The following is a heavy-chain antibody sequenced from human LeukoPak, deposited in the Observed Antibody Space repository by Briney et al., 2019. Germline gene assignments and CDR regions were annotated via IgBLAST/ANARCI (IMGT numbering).Heavy chain of an antibody. D-gene: IGHD6-13*01. CDR1: GYTFTSYA. Sequence: GASVKVSCKASGYTFTSYAMNWVRQAPGQGLEWMGWINTNTGNPTYAQGFTGRFVFSLDTSVSTAYLQISSLKAEDTAVYYCARADSSSWYRVFGYYYYMDVWGKGTTVTVSS. CDR2: INTNTGNP. J-gene: IGHJ6*03. V-gene: IGHV7-4-1*02. CDR3: ARADSSSWYRVFGYYYYMDV.